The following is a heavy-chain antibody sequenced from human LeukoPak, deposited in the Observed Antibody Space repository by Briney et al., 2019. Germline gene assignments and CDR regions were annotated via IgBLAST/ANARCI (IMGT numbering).Heavy chain of an antibody. CDR3: ASTPDLQEYYFDY. J-gene: IGHJ4*02. CDR1: GFTFSHYW. V-gene: IGHV3-33*08. D-gene: IGHD3-10*01. Sequence: GGSLRLSCTASGFTFSHYWMYWVRQAPGKRLVWVAVIWYDGSNKYYADSVKGRFTISRDNSKNTLYLQMNSPRAEDTAVYFWASTPDLQEYYFDYWGQGTLVTVSS. CDR2: IWYDGSNK.